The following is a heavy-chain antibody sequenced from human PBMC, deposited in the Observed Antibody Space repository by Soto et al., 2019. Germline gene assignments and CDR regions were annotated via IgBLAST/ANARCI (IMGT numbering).Heavy chain of an antibody. Sequence: QVQLQESGPGLVKPSQTLSLTCTVSGGSISSGGYYWSWIRQHPGKGLEWIGYIYYSGSTYYNPSLKSRVTISVDTSKNQFSLKLSSVTAADTAVYYCARGNSAPYSYYYDSSGTHFDLWGRGTLVTVSS. CDR1: GGSISSGGYY. J-gene: IGHJ2*01. V-gene: IGHV4-31*03. CDR2: IYYSGST. D-gene: IGHD3-22*01. CDR3: ARGNSAPYSYYYDSSGTHFDL.